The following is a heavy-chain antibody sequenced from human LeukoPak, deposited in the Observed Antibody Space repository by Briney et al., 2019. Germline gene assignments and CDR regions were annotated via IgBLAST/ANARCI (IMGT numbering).Heavy chain of an antibody. D-gene: IGHD2-2*01. CDR2: INPNSGGT. Sequence: ASVKVSCKASGYTFTGYYMRWVRQAPGQGLEWMGWINPNSGGTNYAQKFQGRVTMTRDTSISTAYMELSRLRSDDTAVYYCARAIVVVPAAMPQDDAFDIWGQGTMVTVSS. V-gene: IGHV1-2*02. J-gene: IGHJ3*02. CDR1: GYTFTGYY. CDR3: ARAIVVVPAAMPQDDAFDI.